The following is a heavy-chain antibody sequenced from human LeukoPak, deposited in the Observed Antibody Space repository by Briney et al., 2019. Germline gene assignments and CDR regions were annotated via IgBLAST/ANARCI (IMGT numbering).Heavy chain of an antibody. D-gene: IGHD6-13*01. CDR2: VSSSGSTI. CDR1: GFTFSSYE. Sequence: PGGSLRLSCAAYGFTFSSYEMNWVRQAPGKGLEWLSYVSSSGSTIYYAESVKGRFTISRDNAKTSLYLQMNGLRGEYTAVYYCAREPGSSGYAFDIWGQGTVVTVSS. V-gene: IGHV3-48*03. J-gene: IGHJ3*02. CDR3: AREPGSSGYAFDI.